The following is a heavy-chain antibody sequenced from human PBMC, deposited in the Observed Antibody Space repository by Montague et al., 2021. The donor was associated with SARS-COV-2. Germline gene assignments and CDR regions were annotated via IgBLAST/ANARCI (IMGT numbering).Heavy chain of an antibody. CDR2: FDPEHGET. CDR3: ATESILGVVIYAFAF. Sequence: SVTVSCKAFGYTPSDVPIHWLRQAPGEGLEWMGSFDPEHGETQYTQKFQGRVTMTEDTSTETAYLELSNLISDDTAIYYCATESILGVVIYAFAFWGQGTSVTVSS. V-gene: IGHV1-24*01. CDR1: GYTPSDVP. J-gene: IGHJ3*01. D-gene: IGHD3-3*02.